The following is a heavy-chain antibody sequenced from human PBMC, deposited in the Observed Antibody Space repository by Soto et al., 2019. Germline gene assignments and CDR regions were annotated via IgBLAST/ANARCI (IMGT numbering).Heavy chain of an antibody. CDR2: IYHSGST. CDR3: ARERPDGARLDP. Sequence: SETLSLTCTVSGGSISSGDYYWSWIRQPPGKGLEWIGYIYHSGSTYYNPSLKSRVTMSVDTSKNQFSLKLSSVTAADTAVYYCARERPDGARLDPWGQGTLVTVSS. CDR1: GGSISSGDYY. V-gene: IGHV4-30-4*01. J-gene: IGHJ5*02. D-gene: IGHD6-6*01.